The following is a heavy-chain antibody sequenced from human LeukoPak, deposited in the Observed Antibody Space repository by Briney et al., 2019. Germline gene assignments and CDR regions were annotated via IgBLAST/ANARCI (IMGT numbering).Heavy chain of an antibody. V-gene: IGHV3-23*01. Sequence: GGSLRLSCAASDFTVSSNYMSWVRQAPGKGLEWVSATSTSGGSAYYADSVKGRFTISRDNSRNTLYLQMDSLRADDTAVYYCARYSGSYYYPPAWDLWGQGTLVTVSS. CDR2: TSTSGGSA. J-gene: IGHJ4*02. CDR3: ARYSGSYYYPPAWDL. D-gene: IGHD1-26*01. CDR1: DFTVSSNY.